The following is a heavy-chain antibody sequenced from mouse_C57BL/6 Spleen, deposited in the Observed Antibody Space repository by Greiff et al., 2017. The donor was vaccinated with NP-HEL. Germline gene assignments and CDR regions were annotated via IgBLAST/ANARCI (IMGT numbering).Heavy chain of an antibody. J-gene: IGHJ2*01. CDR2: ISSGGSYT. Sequence: EVQGVESGGDLVKPGGSLKLSCAASGFTFSSYGMSWVRQTPDKRLEWVATISSGGSYTYYPDSVKGRFTISRDNAKNTLYLQMSSLKSEDTAMYYCARQSAYYSNYVDYFDYWGQGTTLTVSS. CDR3: ARQSAYYSNYVDYFDY. D-gene: IGHD2-5*01. CDR1: GFTFSSYG. V-gene: IGHV5-6*01.